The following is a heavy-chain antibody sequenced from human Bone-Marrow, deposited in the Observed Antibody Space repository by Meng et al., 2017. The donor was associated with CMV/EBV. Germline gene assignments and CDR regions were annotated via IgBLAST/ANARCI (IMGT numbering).Heavy chain of an antibody. CDR2: INPNSGGT. CDR3: ARVQLGVAGRFGAYGMDV. D-gene: IGHD6-19*01. CDR1: GYTFTGYY. J-gene: IGHJ6*02. V-gene: IGHV1-2*02. Sequence: ASVKVSCKASGYTFTGYYMHWVRQAPGQGLEWMGWINPNSGGTNYAQKFQSRVTMTRDTSISTAYMELSRLRSDDTAVYYCARVQLGVAGRFGAYGMDVWGQGTTVTVSS.